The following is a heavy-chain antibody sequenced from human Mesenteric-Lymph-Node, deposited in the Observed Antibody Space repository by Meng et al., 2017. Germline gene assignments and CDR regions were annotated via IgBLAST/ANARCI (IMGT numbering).Heavy chain of an antibody. D-gene: IGHD3-22*01. CDR3: ARVRLNYYDSSGSLDY. CDR1: GDTFTSYA. Sequence: ASVKVSCKASGDTFTSYAMHWVRQAPGQRLEWMGWSNAGNGNTKYSQEFQGRVTITRDTSASTAYMELSSLRSEDTAVYYCARVRLNYYDSSGSLDYWGQGTLVTVSS. J-gene: IGHJ4*02. CDR2: SNAGNGNT. V-gene: IGHV1-3*02.